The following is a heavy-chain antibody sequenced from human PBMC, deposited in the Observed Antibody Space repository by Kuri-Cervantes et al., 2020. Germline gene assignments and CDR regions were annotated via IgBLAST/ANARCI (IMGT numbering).Heavy chain of an antibody. D-gene: IGHD2-15*01. J-gene: IGHJ4*02. CDR2: INVGNGNT. CDR1: GYSFTSYG. Sequence: ASVKVSCKASGYSFTSYGMHWVRQAPGQRLEWMGWINVGNGNTKCSQKFQGRVTLTRDTSATTAYMELSSLRSEDTAVYYCARGIEAGAVDYWGQGTLVTVSS. V-gene: IGHV1-3*01. CDR3: ARGIEAGAVDY.